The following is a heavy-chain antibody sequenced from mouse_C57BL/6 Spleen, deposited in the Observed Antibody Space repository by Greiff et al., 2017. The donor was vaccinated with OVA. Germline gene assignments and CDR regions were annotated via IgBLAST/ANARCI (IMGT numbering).Heavy chain of an antibody. J-gene: IGHJ4*01. Sequence: DVHLVESGGGLVKPGGSLKLSCAASGFTFSDYGMHWVRQAPEKGLEWVAYIRRGSSTIYYADTLKGRSTIPRDNAKNTLFLQMPSLRSEDEAMDYCARRDDGYYWFAMDYWGQGTSVTVSS. CDR2: IRRGSSTI. V-gene: IGHV5-17*01. D-gene: IGHD2-3*01. CDR1: GFTFSDYG. CDR3: ARRDDGYYWFAMDY.